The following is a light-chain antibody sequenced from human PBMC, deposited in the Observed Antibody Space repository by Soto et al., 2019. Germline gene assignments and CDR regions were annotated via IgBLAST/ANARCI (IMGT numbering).Light chain of an antibody. Sequence: ERVMTQAPATLSVSPGERATLSCRASQSVSSDLAWYQQKPGQGPRLLIYGAFNRATGVPARFSGSGSGTEFTLSISSLQPEDFAVYYCQQYNNWPLTFGGGTKVEIK. V-gene: IGKV3-15*01. CDR1: QSVSSD. CDR3: QQYNNWPLT. CDR2: GAF. J-gene: IGKJ4*01.